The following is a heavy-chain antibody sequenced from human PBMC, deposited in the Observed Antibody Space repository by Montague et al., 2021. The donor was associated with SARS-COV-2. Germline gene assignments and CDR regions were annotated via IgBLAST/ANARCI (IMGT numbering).Heavy chain of an antibody. CDR3: ATRPPYFARPLVPLLDF. Sequence: SLRLSCAASGFTFSTHAMHWVRQAPGKGLEWVAAISTDGSNQDFADSVKGRFTISRDNSMNTLYIQMNSLRVDDTAIYYCATRPPYFARPLVPLLDFWGQGTLVIVSS. CDR1: GFTFSTHA. D-gene: IGHD2/OR15-2a*01. CDR2: ISTDGSNQ. J-gene: IGHJ4*02. V-gene: IGHV3-30*04.